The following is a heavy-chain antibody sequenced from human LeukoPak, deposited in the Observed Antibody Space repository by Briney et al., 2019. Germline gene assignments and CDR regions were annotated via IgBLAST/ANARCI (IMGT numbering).Heavy chain of an antibody. CDR3: ARAYEHSGFDYLPEY. V-gene: IGHV3-7*04. D-gene: IGHD5-12*01. Sequence: GGSLRLSCVASGFIFSAHWMTWVRQAPGKGLEWAANIRQDEGEKYYVESVAGRFTISRDNPKNSVYLQMNSLRIEDTAVYYCARAYEHSGFDYLPEYWGQGTLVTVSS. CDR1: GFIFSAHW. CDR2: IRQDEGEK. J-gene: IGHJ4*02.